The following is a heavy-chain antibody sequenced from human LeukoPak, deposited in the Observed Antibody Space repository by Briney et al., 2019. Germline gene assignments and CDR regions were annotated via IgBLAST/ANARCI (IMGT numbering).Heavy chain of an antibody. Sequence: PSETLSLTCTVSGDSLGYDYWSWIRQPPGKGLEWIGYIYYSGSTKYNPSLKSRLTMSVDTSKNQFSLKVTSVTAADTAVYYCARLRGATPSSFSGWYVPRYFDHWGQGTLVTVSS. CDR1: GDSLGYDY. D-gene: IGHD6-19*01. CDR2: IYYSGST. J-gene: IGHJ4*02. CDR3: ARLRGATPSSFSGWYVPRYFDH. V-gene: IGHV4-59*12.